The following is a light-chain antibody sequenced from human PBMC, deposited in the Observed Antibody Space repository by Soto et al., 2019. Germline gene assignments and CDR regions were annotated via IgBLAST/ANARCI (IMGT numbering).Light chain of an antibody. CDR3: QQYGDSPPT. CDR2: DAS. CDR1: GTVNNNY. V-gene: IGKV3-20*01. J-gene: IGKJ1*01. Sequence: EIVLTQSPGTLTLSPGEGATLSCRASGTVNNNYVAWYQQTPGQAPRLLIYDASTRATGIPDRFSGSGSGTDFTLTISRLQPEDFAVYYCQQYGDSPPTFGQGTKVEVK.